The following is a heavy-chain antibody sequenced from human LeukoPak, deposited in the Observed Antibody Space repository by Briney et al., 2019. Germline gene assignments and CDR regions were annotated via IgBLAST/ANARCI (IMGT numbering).Heavy chain of an antibody. V-gene: IGHV4-4*07. CDR1: GGSISSYY. CDR3: ARVERVAATTRSYYFDY. D-gene: IGHD2-15*01. CDR2: IYTSGST. J-gene: IGHJ4*02. Sequence: PSETLSLTCTVSGGSISSYYWSWIRQPAGKGLEWIGRIYTSGSTNYNPSLKSRVTISVDTSKNQFSLKLSSVTAADTAVYYCARVERVAATTRSYYFDYWGQGTLVTVSS.